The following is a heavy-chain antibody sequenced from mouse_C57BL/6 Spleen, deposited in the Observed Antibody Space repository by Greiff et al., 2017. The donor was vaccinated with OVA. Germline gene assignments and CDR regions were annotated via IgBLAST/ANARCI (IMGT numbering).Heavy chain of an antibody. J-gene: IGHJ3*01. Sequence: EVMLVESGGGLVQPGGSLKLSCAASGFTFSDYYMYWVRQTPEKRLEWVAYISNGGGSTYYPDTVKGRFTISRDNAKNTLYLQMSRLKSEDTAMYYCARHYYDNDGFAYWGQGTLVTVSA. D-gene: IGHD2-4*01. CDR1: GFTFSDYY. CDR2: ISNGGGST. V-gene: IGHV5-12*01. CDR3: ARHYYDNDGFAY.